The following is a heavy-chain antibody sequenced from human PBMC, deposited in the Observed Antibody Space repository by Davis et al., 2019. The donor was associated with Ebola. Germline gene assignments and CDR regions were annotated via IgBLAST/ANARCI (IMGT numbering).Heavy chain of an antibody. D-gene: IGHD5-24*01. CDR3: AREKEMATISVYYYYYYGMDV. J-gene: IGHJ6*02. Sequence: GGSLRLSCAASGFTFSSYAMSWVRQAPVKGLEWVSAISGSGGSTYYADSVTGRFTISRDNSKNTLYLQMNSLRAEDTAVYYCAREKEMATISVYYYYYYGMDVWGQGTTVTVSS. CDR1: GFTFSSYA. CDR2: ISGSGGST. V-gene: IGHV3-23*01.